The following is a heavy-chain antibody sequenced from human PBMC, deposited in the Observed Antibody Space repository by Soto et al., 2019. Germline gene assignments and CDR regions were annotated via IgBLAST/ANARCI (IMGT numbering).Heavy chain of an antibody. CDR1: GFTFSSYD. V-gene: IGHV3-13*01. D-gene: IGHD4-4*01. CDR3: ARGRYSNYDYYYYGMDV. J-gene: IGHJ6*02. Sequence: EVQLVESGGGLVQPGGSLRLSCAASGFTFSSYDMHWVRQSTGKGLEWVSAIGTAGDTYYPGSVKGRFTISRENAKNSLYLQMNSLRAEDTAVYYCARGRYSNYDYYYYGMDVWGQGTTVTVSS. CDR2: IGTAGDT.